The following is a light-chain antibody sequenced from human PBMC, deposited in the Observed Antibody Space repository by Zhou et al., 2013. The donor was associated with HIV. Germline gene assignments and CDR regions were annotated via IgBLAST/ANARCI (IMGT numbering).Light chain of an antibody. CDR2: GAS. Sequence: EIVMTQSPATLSVSPGERATLSCRASQSVSSNLAWYQQKPGQAPRLLIFGASSRATGIPDRFSGSGSGTDFTLIISRLEPEDFAVYYCQQYGSSPYTFGQGTKLEIK. CDR1: QSVSSN. J-gene: IGKJ2*01. CDR3: QQYGSSPYT. V-gene: IGKV3-20*01.